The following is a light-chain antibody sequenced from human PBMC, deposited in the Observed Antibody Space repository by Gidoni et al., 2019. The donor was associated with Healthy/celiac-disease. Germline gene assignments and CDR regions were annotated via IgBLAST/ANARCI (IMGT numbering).Light chain of an antibody. CDR1: QSISSW. CDR2: KAS. Sequence: DIQMTQSPSTLSASVGDRVTITCRASQSISSWLAWYQQKPGKAPKLLIYKASSLESGVPSRFSVSGSGTEFTLTISSLQPDDSATYYCQQYNSYRTWTFGKGTKVEIK. J-gene: IGKJ1*01. V-gene: IGKV1-5*03. CDR3: QQYNSYRTWT.